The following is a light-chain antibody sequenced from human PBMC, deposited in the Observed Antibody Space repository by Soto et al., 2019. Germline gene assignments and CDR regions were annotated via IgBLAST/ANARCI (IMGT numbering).Light chain of an antibody. CDR3: QQRSNWPPMYT. CDR1: QSVSTY. Sequence: EIVLTQSPATLSLSPGERATLSCRASQSVSTYLAWYQHKPGQAPRLLIYDASNRATGIPARFSGSGSGTDFTRTISSLEPEDFAVYYCQQRSNWPPMYTFGQGTKLEIK. J-gene: IGKJ2*01. CDR2: DAS. V-gene: IGKV3-11*01.